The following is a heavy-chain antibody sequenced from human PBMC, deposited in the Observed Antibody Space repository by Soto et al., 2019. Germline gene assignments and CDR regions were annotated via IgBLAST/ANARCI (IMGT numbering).Heavy chain of an antibody. CDR1: GGSISDYQ. CDR2: IYYSGRT. D-gene: IGHD3-16*02. Sequence: QVQLQESGPGLVRPSETLSLTCSISGGSISDYQWNWIRQPPGKGLEWIGYIYYSGRTNYNPSLKSRVTISLDTSTKQFSLRLTSVTAADTAVYYCARMRGLGEISPYFDSWGQGTLVTVSS. CDR3: ARMRGLGEISPYFDS. J-gene: IGHJ4*02. V-gene: IGHV4-59*01.